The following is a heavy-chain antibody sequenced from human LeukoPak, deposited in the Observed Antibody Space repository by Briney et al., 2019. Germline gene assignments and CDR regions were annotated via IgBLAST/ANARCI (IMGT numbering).Heavy chain of an antibody. V-gene: IGHV3-30-3*01. CDR2: ISYDGSNK. Sequence: QPGGSLRLSCAASGFTFSSYAMHWVRQAPGKGLEWVAVISYDGSNKYYADSVKGRFTISRDNSKNTLYLQMNSLRAEDMAVYYCARDGSATVTTSLDYWGQGTLVTVSS. D-gene: IGHD4-17*01. CDR3: ARDGSATVTTSLDY. CDR1: GFTFSSYA. J-gene: IGHJ4*02.